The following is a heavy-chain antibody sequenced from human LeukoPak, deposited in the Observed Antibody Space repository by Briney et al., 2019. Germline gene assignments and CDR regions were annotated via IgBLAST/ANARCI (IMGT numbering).Heavy chain of an antibody. CDR2: ISSSSSTI. CDR3: ARDHYFSPGITMVRGSYGMDV. D-gene: IGHD3-10*01. CDR1: GFTFSSYS. V-gene: IGHV3-48*01. Sequence: GGCLSLSCAASGFTFSSYSMNWVRLAPGKGLEWVSYISSSSSTIYYADSVKGRFTISRDNAKNSLYLQMNSLRAEDTAVYYCARDHYFSPGITMVRGSYGMDVWGQGTTVTASS. J-gene: IGHJ6*02.